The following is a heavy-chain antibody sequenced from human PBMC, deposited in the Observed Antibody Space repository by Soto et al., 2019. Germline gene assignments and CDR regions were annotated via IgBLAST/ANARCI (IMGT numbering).Heavy chain of an antibody. Sequence: QVQLVQSGAAVKKPGASVKVSCKASGYTFTSYGISWVRQAPGQGLERMGWISAYNGNTNYAQKLQGRVAMTTDTSTNKAYMVLRSLRSDDAAGDYCAGGGGAADYWGQGTLVTVSS. D-gene: IGHD2-15*01. CDR3: AGGGGAADY. CDR2: ISAYNGNT. J-gene: IGHJ4*02. V-gene: IGHV1-18*01. CDR1: GYTFTSYG.